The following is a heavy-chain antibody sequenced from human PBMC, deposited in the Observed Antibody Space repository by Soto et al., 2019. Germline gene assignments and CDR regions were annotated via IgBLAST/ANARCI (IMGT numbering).Heavy chain of an antibody. V-gene: IGHV4-39*01. CDR2: IFYSWST. D-gene: IGHD3-22*01. CDR3: ANDSSYYYDSSAYYSNWFDP. J-gene: IGHJ5*02. Sequence: SETLRLSWTVSVGSISGSSDYWCWIRQPPVKGLDWIGSIFYSWSTYYNPSLKSRVTLSVDKSKNKFSLKLTSVTAADTSVYYCANDSSYYYDSSAYYSNWFDPWGQGMLVT. CDR1: VGSISGSSDY.